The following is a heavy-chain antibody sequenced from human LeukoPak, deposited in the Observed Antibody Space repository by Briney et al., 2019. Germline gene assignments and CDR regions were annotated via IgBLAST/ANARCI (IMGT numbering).Heavy chain of an antibody. J-gene: IGHJ6*03. CDR1: GYTFTSYD. D-gene: IGHD1-26*01. V-gene: IGHV1-8*03. CDR3: ARGVKWSYYYYYVDV. CDR2: MNPNSGNT. Sequence: GASVKVSCKASGYTFTSYDINWVRQATGQGLEWMGWMNPNSGNTGYAQKFQGRVTITRNTSISTAYMELSSLRSEDTAVYYCARGVKWSYYYYYVDVWGKGTTVTVSS.